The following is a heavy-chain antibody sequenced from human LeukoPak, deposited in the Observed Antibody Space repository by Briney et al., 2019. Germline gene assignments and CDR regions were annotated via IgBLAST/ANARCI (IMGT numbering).Heavy chain of an antibody. D-gene: IGHD5-24*01. V-gene: IGHV4-31*03. J-gene: IGHJ5*02. Sequence: SETLSLTCTVSGGSISSANYYWSWIRQHPGKGLEWIAYIYYTGSTYYNPSLKSRVTISIDTSKNQFSLKLSSVTAADTAVYYCAMSRDGYNFDPWGQGTLVTVSS. CDR2: IYYTGST. CDR3: AMSRDGYNFDP. CDR1: GGSISSANYY.